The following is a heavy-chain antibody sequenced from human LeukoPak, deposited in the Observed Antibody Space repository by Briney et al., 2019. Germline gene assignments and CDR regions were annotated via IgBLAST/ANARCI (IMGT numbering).Heavy chain of an antibody. Sequence: PGRSLRLSCAASGFTFSSYGMHWVRQAPGKGREWVAVISYDGSNKYYADSVKGRFTNSRDNSKNTLYLQMNSLRAEDTAVYYCAKDRGRDGYNYGAFDIWGQGTMVTVSS. CDR2: ISYDGSNK. CDR1: GFTFSSYG. D-gene: IGHD5-24*01. CDR3: AKDRGRDGYNYGAFDI. J-gene: IGHJ3*02. V-gene: IGHV3-30*18.